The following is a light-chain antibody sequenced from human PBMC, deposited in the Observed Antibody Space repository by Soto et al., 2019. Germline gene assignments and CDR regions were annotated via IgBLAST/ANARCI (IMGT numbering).Light chain of an antibody. CDR1: QGIAPY. V-gene: IGKV1-27*01. J-gene: IGKJ4*01. Sequence: DVQMTQSPSSLSAFVGDRVTITCRASQGIAPYLAWFQQKPGKVPKLLIYATSTLQSGVPSRFSGSGSRTDFTLTISSLQPEDVATYYCQKYNTAPLTFGGGTKVEIK. CDR3: QKYNTAPLT. CDR2: ATS.